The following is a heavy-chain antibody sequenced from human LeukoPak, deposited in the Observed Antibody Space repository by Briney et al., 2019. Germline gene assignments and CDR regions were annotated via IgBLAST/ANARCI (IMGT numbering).Heavy chain of an antibody. D-gene: IGHD2-2*01. CDR2: MNPNSGNT. CDR3: ASPHCSSPACHPRECSDP. J-gene: IGHJ5*02. CDR1: GYTFTNYD. V-gene: IGHV1-8*01. Sequence: GASVKVSCKTSGYTFTNYDINWVRQATGQGLEWMGWMNPNSGNTGYAQKFQGRVTMTRNTSISTAYMELSSLRSEDTAVYYCASPHCSSPACHPRECSDPWGKGPLAPVSS.